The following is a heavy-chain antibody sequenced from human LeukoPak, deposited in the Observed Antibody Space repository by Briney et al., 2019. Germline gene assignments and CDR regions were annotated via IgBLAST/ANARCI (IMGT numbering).Heavy chain of an antibody. Sequence: ASVKVSCKASGFTFTTSAVQWVRQARGQRLEWIGWIVVGSGNTNYARKFQERVTITRDMSTSTAYMELSSLRSEDTAVYYCAAETVTRSTYDAFDLWGQGTMVTVSS. V-gene: IGHV1-58*01. J-gene: IGHJ3*01. CDR2: IVVGSGNT. CDR1: GFTFTTSA. D-gene: IGHD4-17*01. CDR3: AAETVTRSTYDAFDL.